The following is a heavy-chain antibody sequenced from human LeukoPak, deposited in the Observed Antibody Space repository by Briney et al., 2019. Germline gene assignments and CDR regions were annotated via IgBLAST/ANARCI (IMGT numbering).Heavy chain of an antibody. Sequence: PSETLSLTCTVSGGSISSSSYYWGWIRQPPGKGLEWIGSIYYSGSTYYNPSLKSRVTISVDTSKNQFSLKLSSVTAADTAVYYCARDLVYYDSSGYITDHDAFDIWGQGTMVTVSS. CDR1: GGSISSSSYY. V-gene: IGHV4-39*07. CDR2: IYYSGST. CDR3: ARDLVYYDSSGYITDHDAFDI. J-gene: IGHJ3*02. D-gene: IGHD3-22*01.